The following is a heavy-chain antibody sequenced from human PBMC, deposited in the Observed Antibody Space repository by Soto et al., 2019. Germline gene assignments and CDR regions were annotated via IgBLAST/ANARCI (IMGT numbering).Heavy chain of an antibody. CDR2: IYYSGST. J-gene: IGHJ4*02. CDR1: GGSISSSSYY. CDR3: ASSITMVRGVIITSPDY. D-gene: IGHD3-10*01. Sequence: LSETLSLTCTVSGGSISSSSYYWGWIRQPPGKGLEWIGSIYYSGSTYYNPSLKSRVTISVDTSKNQFSLKLSSVTAADTAVYYCASSITMVRGVIITSPDYWGQGTLVTVSS. V-gene: IGHV4-39*01.